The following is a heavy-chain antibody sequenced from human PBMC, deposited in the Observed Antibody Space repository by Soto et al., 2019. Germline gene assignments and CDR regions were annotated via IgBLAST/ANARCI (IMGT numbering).Heavy chain of an antibody. CDR2: FDPEDGET. CDR3: VTLAGGLRLQVRVYWFDP. V-gene: IGHV1-24*01. CDR1: GYTLTELS. J-gene: IGHJ5*02. D-gene: IGHD5-12*01. Sequence: GASVKVSCKVSGYTLTELSMHWVRQAPGKGLEWMGGFDPEDGETIYAQKFQGRVTMTEDTSTDTAYMELSSLRSEDTAVYYCVTLAGGLRLQVRVYWFDPWGQGTLVTVSS.